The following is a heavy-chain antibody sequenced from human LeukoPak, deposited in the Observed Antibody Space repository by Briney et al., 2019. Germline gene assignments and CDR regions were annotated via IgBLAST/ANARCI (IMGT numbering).Heavy chain of an antibody. Sequence: SQTLSLTCTVSGGSMNSGDHFWSWLRQPPGKGREWVGYIHDSGSAYYKPSLKSRVTISVNTSKNQFSLKLTSVTAADTAVYFCARVASLTLYFFDYWGQGALVTVSS. CDR1: GGSMNSGDHF. J-gene: IGHJ4*02. CDR2: IHDSGSA. CDR3: ARVASLTLYFFDY. D-gene: IGHD2/OR15-2a*01. V-gene: IGHV4-30-4*01.